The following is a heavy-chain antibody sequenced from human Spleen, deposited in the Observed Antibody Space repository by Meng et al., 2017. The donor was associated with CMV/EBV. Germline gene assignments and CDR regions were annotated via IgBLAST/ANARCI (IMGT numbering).Heavy chain of an antibody. D-gene: IGHD3-3*01. CDR3: ARKYDFWSGWYFDY. Sequence: GESLKISCAASVITVSSNYMSWVRQAPGKGLVWVSSIKNDGGFTAYADSVKGRFTVSRDNAKNSLYLQLNSLRAEDTAVYYCARKYDFWSGWYFDYWGQGTLVTVS. J-gene: IGHJ4*02. V-gene: IGHV3-74*01. CDR1: VITVSSNY. CDR2: IKNDGGFT.